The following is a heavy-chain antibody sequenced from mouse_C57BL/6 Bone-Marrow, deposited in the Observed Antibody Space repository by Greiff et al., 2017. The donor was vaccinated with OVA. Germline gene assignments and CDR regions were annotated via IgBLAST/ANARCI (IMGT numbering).Heavy chain of an antibody. CDR1: GFTFSDSW. J-gene: IGHJ1*03. CDR3: TNGYGGWYFDV. V-gene: IGHV6-6*01. CDR2: IRHKANNHAT. Sequence: EVKLVESGGGLVQPGGSMKLSCAASGFTFSDSWMDWVRQSPEKGLEWVAEIRHKANNHATYYAESVKGRFTISREDSKSSVYLQMNSLVAEDTGIYYCTNGYGGWYFDVWGTGTTVTVSS. D-gene: IGHD2-2*01.